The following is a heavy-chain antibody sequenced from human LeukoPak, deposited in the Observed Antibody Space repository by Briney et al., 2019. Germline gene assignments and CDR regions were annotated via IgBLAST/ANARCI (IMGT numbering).Heavy chain of an antibody. CDR3: ARGRPGPAGAGTYDF. V-gene: IGHV1-8*01. D-gene: IGHD6-13*01. J-gene: IGHJ4*02. CDR1: GYTFTTSD. Sequence: ASVKVSCKASGYTFTTSDINWVRQATGQGLEWMGWMNPNSWKTGSAQKFQGRLTMTKNTSTTTAYMEVTGLRFEDTAIYYCARGRPGPAGAGTYDFWGQGTLITVSS. CDR2: MNPNSWKT.